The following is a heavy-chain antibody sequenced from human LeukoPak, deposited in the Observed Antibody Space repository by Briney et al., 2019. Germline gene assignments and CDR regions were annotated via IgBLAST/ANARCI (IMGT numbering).Heavy chain of an antibody. J-gene: IGHJ4*02. CDR3: ARDGTVTTPFDY. CDR2: IYTSGST. CDR1: GGSISSYY. D-gene: IGHD4-17*01. Sequence: PSETLSLTCTVSGGSISSYYWSWIRQPAGKGLKWIGRIYTSGSTNYNPSLKSRVTMSVDTSKNQFSLKLSSVTAADTAVYYCARDGTVTTPFDYWGQGTLVTVSS. V-gene: IGHV4-4*07.